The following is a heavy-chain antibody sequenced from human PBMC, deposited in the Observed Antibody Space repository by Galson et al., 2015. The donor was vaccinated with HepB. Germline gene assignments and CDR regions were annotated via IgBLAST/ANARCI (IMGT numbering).Heavy chain of an antibody. Sequence: SGAEVKKPGESLKISCKGSGYSFSNFWIGWVRQMHGKGLEWMGLLYPGDSDTRYSHSFPGQVSISADKSISTAFLQCSRLKGSDTAVYYCARGVGGQRGGRDVWCQGTSVIVSS. D-gene: IGHD3-16*01. V-gene: IGHV5-51*01. CDR1: GYSFSNFW. CDR3: ARGVGGQRGGRDV. J-gene: IGHJ6*02. CDR2: LYPGDSDT.